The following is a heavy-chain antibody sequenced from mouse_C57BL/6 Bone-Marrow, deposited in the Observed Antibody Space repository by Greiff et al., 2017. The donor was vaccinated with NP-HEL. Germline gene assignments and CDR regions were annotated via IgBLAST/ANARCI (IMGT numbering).Heavy chain of an antibody. V-gene: IGHV1-64*01. Sequence: QVQLQQPGAELVKPGASVKLSCKASGYTFTSYWMHWVKQRPGQGLEWIGMIHPNSGSTNYNEKCKSKATLTVDTSSRTAYMQLSSLTSEDSAVYDCAREGGYFPYYAMDYWGQGTSVTVSS. J-gene: IGHJ4*01. CDR3: AREGGYFPYYAMDY. CDR1: GYTFTSYW. CDR2: IHPNSGST. D-gene: IGHD2-3*01.